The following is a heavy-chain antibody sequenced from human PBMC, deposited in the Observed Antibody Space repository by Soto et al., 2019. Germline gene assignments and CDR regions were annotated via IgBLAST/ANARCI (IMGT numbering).Heavy chain of an antibody. CDR1: GGSISSSSYY. V-gene: IGHV4-39*01. CDR2: IYYSGST. CDR3: ARHSPMVTASYYFDY. D-gene: IGHD2-21*02. J-gene: IGHJ4*02. Sequence: LSLTCTVSGGSISSSSYYWGWIRQPPGKGLDWIGSIYYSGSTYYNPSLKSRVTISVDTSKNQFSLKLSSVTAADTAVYYCARHSPMVTASYYFDYWGQGXLVTVYS.